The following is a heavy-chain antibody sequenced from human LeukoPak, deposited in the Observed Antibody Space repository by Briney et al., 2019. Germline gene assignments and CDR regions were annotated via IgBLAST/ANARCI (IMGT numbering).Heavy chain of an antibody. CDR3: ARGVYIAAAQYGY. Sequence: SETLSLTCSVSGRSISCYHWSWIRQPPGRGVEWIGYIYYSGTTNYNPSLKSRVTISVDTSKNQFSLELSSVTAADTAVYYCARGVYIAAAQYGYWGQGTLVTVSS. D-gene: IGHD6-13*01. V-gene: IGHV4-59*01. CDR2: IYYSGTT. J-gene: IGHJ4*02. CDR1: GRSISCYH.